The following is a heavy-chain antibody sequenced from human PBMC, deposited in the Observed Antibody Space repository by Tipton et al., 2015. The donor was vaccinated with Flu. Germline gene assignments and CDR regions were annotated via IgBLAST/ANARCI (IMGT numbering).Heavy chain of an antibody. Sequence: TLSLTCTVSGDSISGGGYYWSWIRQNPGKGLEWIGFISDTGRTKYNPSLKSRFTMSVDTSKDQFYLNLRSVTAADSAVYYCARRDFSNYVSEPKNWFDPWGQGTLVTVSS. CDR2: ISDTGRT. D-gene: IGHD4-11*01. V-gene: IGHV4-31*03. CDR3: ARRDFSNYVSEPKNWFDP. J-gene: IGHJ5*02. CDR1: GDSISGGGYY.